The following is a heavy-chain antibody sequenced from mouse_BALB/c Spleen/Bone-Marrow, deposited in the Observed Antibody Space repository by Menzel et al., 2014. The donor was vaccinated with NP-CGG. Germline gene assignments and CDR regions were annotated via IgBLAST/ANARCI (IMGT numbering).Heavy chain of an antibody. V-gene: IGHV3-8*02. J-gene: IGHJ4*01. CDR3: ARSGSSGYHYYAMDY. Sequence: EVKLQESGPSLVKPSLTLSLTCSVTGDSITSGYWNWIRKFPGNKLEYMGYISYSGSTYYNPSLKSRISITRDTSKNLYYLQLNSVTTKDTATYYCARSGSSGYHYYAMDYWGQGTSVTVSS. CDR1: GDSITSGY. CDR2: ISYSGST. D-gene: IGHD3-1*01.